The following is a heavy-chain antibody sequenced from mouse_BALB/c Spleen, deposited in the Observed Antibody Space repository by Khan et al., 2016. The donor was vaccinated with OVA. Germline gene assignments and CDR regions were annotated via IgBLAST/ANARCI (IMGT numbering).Heavy chain of an antibody. D-gene: IGHD2-14*01. J-gene: IGHJ3*01. CDR3: TREGAYYRSDGWFAY. V-gene: IGHV1-4*01. CDR2: IIPSTDYT. Sequence: QVQLKESGAELARPGASVKMSCKASGYTFTTYTIHWVKQRPGQGLEWIGCIIPSTDYTNYNQKFKDKATLTADKSSTTAYMQLRSLTSEDSAVYYCTREGAYYRSDGWFAYWGQGTLVTVSA. CDR1: GYTFTTYT.